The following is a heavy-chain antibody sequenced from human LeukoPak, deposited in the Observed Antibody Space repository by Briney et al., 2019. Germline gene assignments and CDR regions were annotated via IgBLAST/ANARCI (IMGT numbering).Heavy chain of an antibody. Sequence: SETLSLTCTVSGGSISSYYWSWIRQPAGKGLEWIGYIYTSGSTNYNPSLKSRVTMSVDTSKNQFSLKLSSVTAADTAVYYCARAGSLGDTDPWSLNWFDPWGQGTLVTVSS. CDR1: GGSISSYY. V-gene: IGHV4-4*07. D-gene: IGHD5-18*01. CDR2: IYTSGST. J-gene: IGHJ5*02. CDR3: ARAGSLGDTDPWSLNWFDP.